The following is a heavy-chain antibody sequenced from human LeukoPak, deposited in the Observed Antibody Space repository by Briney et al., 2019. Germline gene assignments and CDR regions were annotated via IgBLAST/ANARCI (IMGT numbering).Heavy chain of an antibody. D-gene: IGHD6-6*01. Sequence: PGGSLRLSCAASGFTFSSYSMNWVRQAPGKGLEWVSSISSSSSYIYYADSVKGRFTISRDDATNSLYLQMNSLRAEDTAVYFCARDQLADRRLTWFDTWGQGTLVTVSS. CDR2: ISSSSSYI. CDR3: ARDQLADRRLTWFDT. CDR1: GFTFSSYS. V-gene: IGHV3-21*01. J-gene: IGHJ5*02.